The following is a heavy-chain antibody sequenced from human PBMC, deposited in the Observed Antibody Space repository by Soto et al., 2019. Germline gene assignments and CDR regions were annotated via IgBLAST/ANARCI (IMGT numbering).Heavy chain of an antibody. CDR1: GGSISSGIYY. V-gene: IGHV4-31*03. CDR3: AGDHFRGWFDP. Sequence: QVQLQESGPGLVKPSQTLSLTCTVSGGSISSGIYYWTWIRQHPGKGLEWIGYTSYSGTTYYNPSLKSRITISVDTAKNQFSLRVTSVTAADTAVYYCAGDHFRGWFDPWGQGTLVTVSS. CDR2: TSYSGTT. J-gene: IGHJ5*02.